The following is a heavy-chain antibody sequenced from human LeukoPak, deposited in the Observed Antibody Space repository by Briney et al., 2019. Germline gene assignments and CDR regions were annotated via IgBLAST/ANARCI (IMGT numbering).Heavy chain of an antibody. CDR2: IWYDGSNK. J-gene: IGHJ3*02. CDR3: AKLIVGATNDAFDT. CDR1: GFTFSSYG. V-gene: IGHV3-33*06. Sequence: GRSLRLSCAASGFTFSSYGMHWVRQAPGKGLEWVAVIWYDGSNKYYADSVKGRFTISRDNSKNTRYLQMNSLRAEDTAVYYCAKLIVGATNDAFDTWGQGTMVTVSS. D-gene: IGHD1-26*01.